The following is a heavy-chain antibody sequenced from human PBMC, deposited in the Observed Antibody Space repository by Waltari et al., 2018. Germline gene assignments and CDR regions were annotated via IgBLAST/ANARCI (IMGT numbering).Heavy chain of an antibody. V-gene: IGHV3-23*01. CDR3: ATLNGDFLNWFDS. Sequence: VQLLESGGGLVQPGGSLRLSCAASGFTFINTGMNWVRQAPGEGLEWVSAISGNGNSAYYADSGKGRFTISRDNSQNTLFLQMSSLTVDDTAVYYCATLNGDFLNWFDSWGQGALVTVSS. CDR2: ISGNGNSA. D-gene: IGHD2-21*02. J-gene: IGHJ5*01. CDR1: GFTFINTG.